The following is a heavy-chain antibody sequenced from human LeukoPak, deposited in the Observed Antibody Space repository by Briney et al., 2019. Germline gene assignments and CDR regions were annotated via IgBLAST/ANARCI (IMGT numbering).Heavy chain of an antibody. Sequence: SETLSLTCTVSGGSISSYYWSWIRQPPGKGLEWIGYIYYSRSTNYNPSLKSRVTISVDTSKNQFSLKLSSVTAADTAVYYCAREGATFDPWGQGTLVTVSS. CDR2: IYYSRST. D-gene: IGHD1-26*01. CDR3: AREGATFDP. V-gene: IGHV4-59*01. CDR1: GGSISSYY. J-gene: IGHJ5*02.